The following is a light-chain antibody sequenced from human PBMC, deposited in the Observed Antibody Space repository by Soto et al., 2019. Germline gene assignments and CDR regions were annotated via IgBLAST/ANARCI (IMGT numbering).Light chain of an antibody. Sequence: IVLTQSPGTLPLSPGERATLSCRASQSVSSSYLAWYQHKPGQAPRLLIYGASSRATGIPDRFSGSGSGTDFALTISRLEPEDFAVYYCQQYGSSPTWTFGQGTKVEIK. CDR1: QSVSSSY. CDR3: QQYGSSPTWT. CDR2: GAS. V-gene: IGKV3-20*01. J-gene: IGKJ1*01.